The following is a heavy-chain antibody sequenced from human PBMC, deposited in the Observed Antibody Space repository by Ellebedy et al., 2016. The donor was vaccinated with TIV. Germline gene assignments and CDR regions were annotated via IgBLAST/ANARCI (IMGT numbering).Heavy chain of an antibody. D-gene: IGHD6-19*01. V-gene: IGHV4-59*04. J-gene: IGHJ4*02. Sequence: SETLSLTCSVSGGSLTGYYWSWIRQPPGKGLEWVGHIYDSGSTYYNPSLKSRVTISVDMSKNQFSLRLTSVTAADTAVYYCAEGRSGWYYFDYWGQGTLVTVSS. CDR1: GGSLTGYY. CDR3: AEGRSGWYYFDY. CDR2: IYDSGST.